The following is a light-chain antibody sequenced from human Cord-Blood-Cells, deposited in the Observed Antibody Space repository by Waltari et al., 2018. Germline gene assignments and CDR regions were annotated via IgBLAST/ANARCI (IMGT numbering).Light chain of an antibody. Sequence: ISCTGTSSDVGSYNLVSWYQQHPGKAPKLMIYEGSKRPSGVSNRFSGSKSGDTASLTISGLQAEDEADYHCCSYAGSSTYVFGTGTKVTVL. J-gene: IGLJ1*01. CDR1: SSDVGSYNL. V-gene: IGLV2-23*01. CDR3: CSYAGSSTYV. CDR2: EGS.